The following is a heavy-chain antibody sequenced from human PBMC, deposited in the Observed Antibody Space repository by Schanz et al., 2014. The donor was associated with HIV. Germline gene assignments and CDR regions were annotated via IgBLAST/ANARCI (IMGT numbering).Heavy chain of an antibody. CDR3: ARDGYNSLSRKDYYFDY. J-gene: IGHJ4*02. Sequence: EVQLVESGGGLVQPGGSLRLSCAASGFTFSSYSMNWVRQTPGKGLVRQAPGKGLEWVSGISEFGGSAWYADSVKGRFTISRDNSKNTLYLQMDSLRAEDTAVYFCARDGYNSLSRKDYYFDYWGQGTLVTVSS. V-gene: IGHV3-23*04. CDR2: ISEFGGSA. CDR1: GFTFSSYS. D-gene: IGHD1-1*01.